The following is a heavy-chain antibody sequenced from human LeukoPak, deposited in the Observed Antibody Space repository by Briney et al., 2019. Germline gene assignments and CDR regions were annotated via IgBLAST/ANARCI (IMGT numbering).Heavy chain of an antibody. J-gene: IGHJ4*02. V-gene: IGHV4-39*01. CDR3: ARHLSGWMIVVVMIDY. CDR2: IYYSGST. CDR1: GGSISSSSYY. Sequence: PSETLSLICSVSGGSISSSSYYWGWIRQPPGKGLEWIGSIYYSGSTYYNPSLKSRVTISVDTSKNQFSLKLSSVTAADTAVYYCARHLSGWMIVVVMIDYWGQGTLVTVSS. D-gene: IGHD3-22*01.